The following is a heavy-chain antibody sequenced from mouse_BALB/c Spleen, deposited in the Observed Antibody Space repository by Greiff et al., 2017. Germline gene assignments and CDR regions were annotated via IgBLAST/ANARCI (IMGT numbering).Heavy chain of an antibody. J-gene: IGHJ2*01. D-gene: IGHD2-1*01. Sequence: VQLKESGAELVRSGASVKLSCTASGFNIKDYYMHWVKQRPEQGLEWIGWIDPENGDTEYAPKFQGKATMTADTSSNTAYRQLSSLTSEDTAVDYCNAWGGNYFPFDYWGQGTTLTVSS. V-gene: IGHV14-4*02. CDR3: NAWGGNYFPFDY. CDR2: IDPENGDT. CDR1: GFNIKDYY.